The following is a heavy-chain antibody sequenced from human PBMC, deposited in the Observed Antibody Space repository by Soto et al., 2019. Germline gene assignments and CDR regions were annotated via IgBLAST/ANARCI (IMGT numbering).Heavy chain of an antibody. CDR3: TAGGVIASH. Sequence: EVQLVESGGGLVKPGGSLRVSCAASGFTITNVWMSGVRQAPGKGLEWLGVSKSETDGGTTEYAAPVKGRFTISRDDSKNTLFLQMHSLKSDDTAVYYCTAGGVIASHWGQGTLVTVSS. J-gene: IGHJ4*02. D-gene: IGHD2-21*01. V-gene: IGHV3-15*01. CDR1: GFTITNVW. CDR2: SKSETDGGTT.